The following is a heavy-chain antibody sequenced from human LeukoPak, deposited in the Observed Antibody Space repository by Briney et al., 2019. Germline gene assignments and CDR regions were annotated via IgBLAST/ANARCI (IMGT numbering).Heavy chain of an antibody. Sequence: SETLSLTCTVSGGSISSYYWSWLRQPAGKGLEWIARIYTSGSTNYNPSLKSRVTISVDTSKNQFSLKLSSVTAADTAVYYCARGGYYYDSSGYYLDYWSQGTLVTVSS. V-gene: IGHV4-4*07. D-gene: IGHD3-22*01. J-gene: IGHJ4*02. CDR1: GGSISSYY. CDR2: IYTSGST. CDR3: ARGGYYYDSSGYYLDY.